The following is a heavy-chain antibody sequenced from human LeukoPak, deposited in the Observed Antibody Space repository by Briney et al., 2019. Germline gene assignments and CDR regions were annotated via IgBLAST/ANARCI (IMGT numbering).Heavy chain of an antibody. CDR2: TYYRSKWYN. CDR3: ARGWGFYYGSGSRGMDV. D-gene: IGHD3-10*01. Sequence: SQTLSLTCAISGDSVSSNSAAWNWIRQSPSRGLEWLGRTYYRSKWYNDYAVSVKSRITINPDTSKNQFSLQLNSVTPEDTAVYYCARGWGFYYGSGSRGMDVWGQGTTVTVSS. V-gene: IGHV6-1*01. CDR1: GDSVSSNSAA. J-gene: IGHJ6*02.